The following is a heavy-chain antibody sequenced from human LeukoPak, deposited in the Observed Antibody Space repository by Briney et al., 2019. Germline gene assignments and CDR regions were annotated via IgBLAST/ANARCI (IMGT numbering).Heavy chain of an antibody. Sequence: GGSLRLSCAASGFTVSSNYMSWVRQAPGEGLEWVSVIYSGGNTYYADSVKGRFTISRDNSKNTLYLQMDSLRAEDTAVYYCASSYGGNSGWFDPWGQGTLVTVSS. V-gene: IGHV3-66*01. J-gene: IGHJ5*02. CDR3: ASSYGGNSGWFDP. D-gene: IGHD4-23*01. CDR1: GFTVSSNY. CDR2: IYSGGNT.